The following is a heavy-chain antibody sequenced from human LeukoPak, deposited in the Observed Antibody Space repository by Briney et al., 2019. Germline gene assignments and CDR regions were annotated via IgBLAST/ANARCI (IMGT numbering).Heavy chain of an antibody. CDR2: IYYSGST. CDR1: GGSVSSGSYY. CDR3: ARRPYYDFWSGYNG. V-gene: IGHV4-61*01. D-gene: IGHD3-3*01. Sequence: SETLSLTCTVSGGSVSSGSYYWSWIRQPPGKGLEWIGYIYYSGSTNYNPSLKSRVTISVDTSKNQFSLRLSSVTAADTAVYYCARRPYYDFWSGYNGWGQGTLVTVSS. J-gene: IGHJ4*02.